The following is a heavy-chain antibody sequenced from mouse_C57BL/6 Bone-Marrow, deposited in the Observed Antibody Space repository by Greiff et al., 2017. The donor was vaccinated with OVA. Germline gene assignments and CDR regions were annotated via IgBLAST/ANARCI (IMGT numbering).Heavy chain of an antibody. V-gene: IGHV1-50*01. Sequence: QVQLQQPGAELVKPGASVKLSCKASGYTFTSYWMQWVKQRPGQGLEWIGAIDPSDSYTNYNQKFKGQATLTVDTSSSTAYMQLSSLTSEDSAVYYSARRGCDWYFDVGGTGTTVTVSS. CDR2: IDPSDSYT. J-gene: IGHJ1*03. CDR3: ARRGCDWYFDV. CDR1: GYTFTSYW.